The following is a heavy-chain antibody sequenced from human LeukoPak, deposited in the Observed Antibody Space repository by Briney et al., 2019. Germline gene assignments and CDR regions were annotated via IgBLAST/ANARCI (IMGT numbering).Heavy chain of an antibody. CDR3: ARDGSLQSFDY. J-gene: IGHJ4*02. D-gene: IGHD4-11*01. CDR1: GGSISSGYY. V-gene: IGHV4-38-2*02. CDR2: IYHSGST. Sequence: PSETLSLTCAVSGGSISSGYYWGWIRQPPGKGLEWIGSIYHSGSTYYNPSLKSRVTISVDTSKNQFSLKLSSVTAADTAVYYCARDGSLQSFDYWGQGTLVTVSS.